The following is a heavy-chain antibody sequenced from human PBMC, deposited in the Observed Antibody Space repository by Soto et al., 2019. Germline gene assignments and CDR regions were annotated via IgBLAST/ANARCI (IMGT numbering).Heavy chain of an antibody. V-gene: IGHV3-23*01. J-gene: IGHJ5*02. CDR1: GFTFSSYA. D-gene: IGHD3-22*01. CDR2: ISGNGGYT. Sequence: PGGSLRLSCAASGFTFSSYAMSWVRQTPGKGLEWVSAISGNGGYTYYADSVKGRFTISRDNSRNTLYLQMNSLRNEDTAVYYCAYDYYDASGPPPAWGQGTLVTVSS. CDR3: AYDYYDASGPPPA.